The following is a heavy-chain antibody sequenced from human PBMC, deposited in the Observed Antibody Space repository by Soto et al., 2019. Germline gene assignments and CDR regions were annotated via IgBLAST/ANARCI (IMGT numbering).Heavy chain of an antibody. D-gene: IGHD1-20*01. CDR3: ATSQKGYNWNYFDH. V-gene: IGHV4-30-4*08. CDR2: ISYSGFT. J-gene: IGHJ4*02. Sequence: SETLSLTCTVSGGSISSGGSYWSWIRQHPEKGLEWIGYISYSGFTSYNPSLESRVSVSVDTSKNQFSLKVSGVSAADTAVYYCATSQKGYNWNYFDHWGQGALVTVSS. CDR1: GGSISSGGSY.